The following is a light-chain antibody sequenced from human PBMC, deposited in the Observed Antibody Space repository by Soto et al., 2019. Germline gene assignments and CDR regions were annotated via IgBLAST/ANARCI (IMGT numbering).Light chain of an antibody. Sequence: QSALTRPASVSGSPGQSITISCTGTSSDVGSYNYVSWYRQHPGKAPQLLIYDVTHRPAGVSSRFSGSKSDNTASLTISWLQAEDEADYYCSSYTDTTTRYVFGSGTKLTVL. V-gene: IGLV2-14*03. CDR3: SSYTDTTTRYV. CDR1: SSDVGSYNY. J-gene: IGLJ1*01. CDR2: DVT.